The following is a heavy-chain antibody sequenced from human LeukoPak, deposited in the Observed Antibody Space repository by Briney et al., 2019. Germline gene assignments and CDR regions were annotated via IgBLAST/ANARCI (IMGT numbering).Heavy chain of an antibody. CDR1: GGTFSSYA. Sequence: SVKVSCKASGGTFSSYAISWVRQAPGQGLEWMGRIIPILGIANYAQKFQGRVTITADKSTSTAYMELSSLRSEDTAVYYCARGRDNYSMDVWGQGTTVTVPS. CDR3: ARGRDNYSMDV. J-gene: IGHJ6*02. V-gene: IGHV1-69*04. CDR2: IIPILGIA. D-gene: IGHD5-24*01.